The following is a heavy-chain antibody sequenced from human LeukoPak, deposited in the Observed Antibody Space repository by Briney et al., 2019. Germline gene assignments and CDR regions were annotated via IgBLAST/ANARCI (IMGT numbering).Heavy chain of an antibody. Sequence: GGSLRLSCAASGFTFDDYAMHWVRQAPGKGLEWVSGISWNSGSIGYADSVKGRFTISRNNAKNSLFLQMSSLRVEDTAVYYCARGTGQLDYWGQGTQVTVSS. CDR2: ISWNSGSI. V-gene: IGHV3-9*01. J-gene: IGHJ4*02. CDR3: ARGTGQLDY. D-gene: IGHD1-14*01. CDR1: GFTFDDYA.